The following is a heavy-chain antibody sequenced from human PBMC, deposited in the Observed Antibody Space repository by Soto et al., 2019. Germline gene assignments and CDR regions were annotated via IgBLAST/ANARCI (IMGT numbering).Heavy chain of an antibody. J-gene: IGHJ4*02. CDR1: GFTFSSYA. V-gene: IGHV3-23*01. CDR2: ISGSGGST. D-gene: IGHD2-2*01. Sequence: GGSLRLSCAASGFTFSSYAMSWVRQAPGKGLEWVSAISGSGGSTYYADSVKGRFTISRDNSKNTLYLQMNSLRAEDTAVYYCAKDHDGGIVVVPAADDYWGQGTLVTVSS. CDR3: AKDHDGGIVVVPAADDY.